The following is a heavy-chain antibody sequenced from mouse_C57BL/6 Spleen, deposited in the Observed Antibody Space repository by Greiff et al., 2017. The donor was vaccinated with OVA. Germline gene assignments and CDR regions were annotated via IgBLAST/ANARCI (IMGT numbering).Heavy chain of an antibody. J-gene: IGHJ3*01. D-gene: IGHD2-5*01. CDR1: GFSLTSYG. CDR2: IWRGGST. V-gene: IGHV2-5*01. CDR3: AKNQDSNYWFAY. Sequence: VQLQESGPGLVQPSQRLSITCTVSGFSLTSYGVHWVRQSPGKGLEWLGVIWRGGSTDYNAAFMSRLSITKDNSKSQVFFKMNSLQADDTAIYYCAKNQDSNYWFAYWGQGTLVTVSA.